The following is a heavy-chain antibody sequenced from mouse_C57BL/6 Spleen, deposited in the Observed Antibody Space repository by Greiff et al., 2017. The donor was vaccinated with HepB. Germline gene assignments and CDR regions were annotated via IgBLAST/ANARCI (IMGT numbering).Heavy chain of an antibody. J-gene: IGHJ2*01. Sequence: EVQLQQSGPELVKPGASVKISCKASGYTFTDYYMNWVKQSHGKSLEWIGDINPNNGGTSYNQKFKGKATLTVDKSSSTAYMELRSLTSEDSAVYYCARKGPYYSNYDSWGQGTTLTVSS. CDR2: INPNNGGT. CDR3: ARKGPYYSNYDS. V-gene: IGHV1-26*01. CDR1: GYTFTDYY. D-gene: IGHD2-5*01.